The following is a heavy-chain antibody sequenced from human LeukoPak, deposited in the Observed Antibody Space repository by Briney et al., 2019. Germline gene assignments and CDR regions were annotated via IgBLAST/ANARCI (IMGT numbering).Heavy chain of an antibody. CDR2: ISGSGGST. J-gene: IGHJ4*02. D-gene: IGHD3-3*01. Sequence: GGSLGLSCAASGFTFSSYAMSWVRQAPGKGLEWVSAISGSGGSTYYADSVKGRFTISRDNSKNTLYLQMNSLRAEDTAVYYCAKDPRTKYDFWSGYFVDYWGQGTLVTVSS. CDR1: GFTFSSYA. CDR3: AKDPRTKYDFWSGYFVDY. V-gene: IGHV3-23*01.